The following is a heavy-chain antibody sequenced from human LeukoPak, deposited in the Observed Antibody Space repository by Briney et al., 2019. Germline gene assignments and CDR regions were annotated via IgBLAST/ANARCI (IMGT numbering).Heavy chain of an antibody. Sequence: SETLSLTCTVSGGSISSYYWSWIRQPAGKGLEWIGRIYTSGSTNYNPSLKSRVTMSVDTSKNQFSLKLSSVAAADTAVYYCARESYSNYGGYMDVWGKGTTVTVSS. CDR2: IYTSGST. J-gene: IGHJ6*03. CDR3: ARESYSNYGGYMDV. D-gene: IGHD4-11*01. V-gene: IGHV4-4*07. CDR1: GGSISSYY.